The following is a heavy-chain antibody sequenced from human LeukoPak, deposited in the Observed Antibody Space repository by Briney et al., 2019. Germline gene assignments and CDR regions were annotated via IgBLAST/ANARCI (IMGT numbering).Heavy chain of an antibody. D-gene: IGHD3-22*01. J-gene: IGHJ4*02. Sequence: GASVKVSCKASGYTFTGYYMHWVRQAPGQGLEWMGWINANSGGTKYAQKFQGRVTMTRDTSISTAYMELSRLRSDDTAVYYCAREGRYYYDSSGYDYWGQGTLVTVSS. CDR2: INANSGGT. V-gene: IGHV1-2*02. CDR3: AREGRYYYDSSGYDY. CDR1: GYTFTGYY.